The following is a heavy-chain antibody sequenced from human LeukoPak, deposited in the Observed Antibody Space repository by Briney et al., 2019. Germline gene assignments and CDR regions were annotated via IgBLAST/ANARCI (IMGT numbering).Heavy chain of an antibody. CDR1: GFAISSSY. CDR2: IYSGGAS. Sequence: GGSLRLSCAASGFAISSSYMSWVRQAPGKGLEWVSVIYSGGASFYADSVKGRFTISRDDSKNTLYLQMNSLRAEDTAVYYCARGSHIGAAGILDSWGQGTLLTVSS. D-gene: IGHD6-13*01. CDR3: ARGSHIGAAGILDS. V-gene: IGHV3-53*01. J-gene: IGHJ4*02.